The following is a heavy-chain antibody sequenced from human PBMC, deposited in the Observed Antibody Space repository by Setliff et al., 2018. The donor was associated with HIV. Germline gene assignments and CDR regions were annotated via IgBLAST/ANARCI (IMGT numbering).Heavy chain of an antibody. D-gene: IGHD3-10*01. J-gene: IGHJ4*02. CDR2: IHPSGGST. Sequence: ASVKVSCKASGYTFTSYYIHWVRQAPGQGLEWMGVIHPSGGSTYSAQNFQGRVTLTRDTSTSTAYMELSSLRSEGTAVYYCAAILWFGEPSRWGQGTLVTVSS. V-gene: IGHV1-46*01. CDR3: AAILWFGEPSR. CDR1: GYTFTSYY.